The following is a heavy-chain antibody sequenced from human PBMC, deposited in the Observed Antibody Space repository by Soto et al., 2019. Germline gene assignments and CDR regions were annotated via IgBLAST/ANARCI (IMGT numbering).Heavy chain of an antibody. V-gene: IGHV4-59*11. CDR2: IYVSGTT. D-gene: IGHD6-13*01. CDR3: ARAPTRGPYAGNSWDS. J-gene: IGHJ4*02. Sequence: PSDPLSPPFNLSGSPMITPYWHGFRQPQGKGLEWIAYIYVSGTTRYNPSLKSRTTISVETSKNQFSLKLSSVTAADTAVYFCARAPTRGPYAGNSWDSWGPGTRVT. CDR1: GSPMITPY.